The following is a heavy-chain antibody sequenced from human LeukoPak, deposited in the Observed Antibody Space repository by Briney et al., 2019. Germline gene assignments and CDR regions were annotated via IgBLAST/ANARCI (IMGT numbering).Heavy chain of an antibody. CDR2: ISSSSSTI. V-gene: IGHV3-48*04. D-gene: IGHD3-22*01. CDR3: ARDRGYYDSSGYSDY. Sequence: PGGSLRLSCAASGFTFSSYSMNWVRQAPGKGLEWVSYISSSSSTIYYADSVKGRFTISRDNAKNSLCLQMNSLRAEDTAVYYCARDRGYYDSSGYSDYWGQGTLVTVSS. J-gene: IGHJ4*02. CDR1: GFTFSSYS.